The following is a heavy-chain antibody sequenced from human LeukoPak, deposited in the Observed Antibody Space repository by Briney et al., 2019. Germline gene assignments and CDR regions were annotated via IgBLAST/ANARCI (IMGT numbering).Heavy chain of an antibody. CDR1: GFTVSSNY. V-gene: IGHV3-53*01. Sequence: GGSLRLSCAAWGFTVSSNYMIGLPQAPGKGLEWGSVIYSGGSTYYADSVKARFTISRDNSKTTLYLKMNSPRAEDTAVYSCAKTGGARGYDSSGYYYDRYWGQGTLVTVSS. D-gene: IGHD3-22*01. J-gene: IGHJ4*02. CDR3: AKTGGARGYDSSGYYYDRY. CDR2: IYSGGST.